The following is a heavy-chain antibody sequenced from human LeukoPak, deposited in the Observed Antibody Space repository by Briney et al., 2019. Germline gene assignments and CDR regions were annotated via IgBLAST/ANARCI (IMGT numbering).Heavy chain of an antibody. CDR2: ISAYNGNT. CDR1: GYTFTSYG. CDR3: ARGSTITIFGVVNYSNWFDP. J-gene: IGHJ5*02. V-gene: IGHV1-18*01. D-gene: IGHD3-3*01. Sequence: ASVKVPCKASGYTFTSYGISWVRQAPGQGLEWMGWISAYNGNTNYAQKLQGRVTMTTDTSTSTAYMELRSLRSDDTAVYYCARGSTITIFGVVNYSNWFDPWGQGTLVTVSS.